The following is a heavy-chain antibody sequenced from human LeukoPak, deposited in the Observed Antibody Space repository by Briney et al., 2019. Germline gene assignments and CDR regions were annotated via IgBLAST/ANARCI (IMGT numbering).Heavy chain of an antibody. J-gene: IGHJ4*02. Sequence: SETLSLTCTASGGSISSYYWSWIRQPPGKGLEWIGYIYYSGSTNYNPSLKSRVTISVDTSKNQFSLKLSSVTAADTAVYYCARLSGDAFDYWGQGTLVTVSS. V-gene: IGHV4-59*01. CDR3: ARLSGDAFDY. D-gene: IGHD2-21*01. CDR2: IYYSGST. CDR1: GGSISSYY.